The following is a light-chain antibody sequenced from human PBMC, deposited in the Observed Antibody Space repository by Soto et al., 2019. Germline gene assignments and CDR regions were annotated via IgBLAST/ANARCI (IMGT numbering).Light chain of an antibody. J-gene: IGLJ2*01. CDR1: SGHSSYA. Sequence: QLVLTQSPSASASLGASVKLTCTLSSGHSSYAIARHQHQSEKGPRYLMKVNSDGSHNKGDGIPDRFSGSSSGAERYLTISSLQSEDEADYYCQTWGTGIRVFGGGTKVTVL. V-gene: IGLV4-69*01. CDR2: VNSDGSH. CDR3: QTWGTGIRV.